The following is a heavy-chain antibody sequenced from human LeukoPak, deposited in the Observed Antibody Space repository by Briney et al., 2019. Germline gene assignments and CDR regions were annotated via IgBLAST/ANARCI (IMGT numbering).Heavy chain of an antibody. D-gene: IGHD2-21*01. V-gene: IGHV3-9*01. CDR2: ISWNSGSI. Sequence: PGGSLRLSCAAPGFTFDDYAMHWVRQAPGKGLEWVSGISWNSGSIGYADSVKGRFTISRDNAKNSLNLQMNSLRDEDTALYYCAKAPSRLAYIMDVWGQGTTVTVSS. CDR3: AKAPSRLAYIMDV. J-gene: IGHJ6*02. CDR1: GFTFDDYA.